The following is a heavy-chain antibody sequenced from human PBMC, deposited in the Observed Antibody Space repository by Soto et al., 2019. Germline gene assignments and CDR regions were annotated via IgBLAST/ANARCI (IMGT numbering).Heavy chain of an antibody. J-gene: IGHJ4*02. V-gene: IGHV3-53*01. CDR3: AGRLTTAASLDY. Sequence: VQLVESGGGLIQPGGSLTLSCAASGFTVSNNHMTWVRQAAGKGLELVSFVHGGGSTSYADSVKGRFTISRDNAKNTLYLKMASLRAEDTAIYYCAGRLTTAASLDYWGRGTLVTVSS. CDR2: VHGGGST. CDR1: GFTVSNNH. D-gene: IGHD3-16*01.